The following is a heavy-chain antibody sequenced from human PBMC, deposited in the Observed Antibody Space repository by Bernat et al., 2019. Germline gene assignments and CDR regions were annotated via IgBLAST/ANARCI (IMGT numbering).Heavy chain of an antibody. CDR3: ARDIPLGSGLQSDAFDI. Sequence: QVQLVQSGAEVKKSGSSVKVSCKASGGTFSSYTISWVRQAPGQGLEWMGRIIPILGIANYAQKFQGRVTITADKSTSTAYMELSSLRSEDTAVYYCARDIPLGSGLQSDAFDIWGQGTMVTVSS. J-gene: IGHJ3*02. CDR1: GGTFSSYT. D-gene: IGHD3-3*01. CDR2: IIPILGIA. V-gene: IGHV1-69*08.